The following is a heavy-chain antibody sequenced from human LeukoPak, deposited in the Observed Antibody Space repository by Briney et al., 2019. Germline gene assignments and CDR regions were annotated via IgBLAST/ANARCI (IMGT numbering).Heavy chain of an antibody. V-gene: IGHV3-30*02. CDR1: GFTFSSYD. D-gene: IGHD3-10*01. CDR2: IRYDGSRK. J-gene: IGHJ4*02. Sequence: GGSLRLSCAASGFTFSSYDMNWVRQAPGKGLEWVAFIRYDGSRKYYADSVKGRFTISRDNSKNTLYLQMNSLRAEDTAVYYCAKSGDGSIDYWGQGTLVTVSS. CDR3: AKSGDGSIDY.